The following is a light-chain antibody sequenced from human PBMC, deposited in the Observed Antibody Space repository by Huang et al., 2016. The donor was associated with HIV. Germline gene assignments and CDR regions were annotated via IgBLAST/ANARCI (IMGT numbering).Light chain of an antibody. J-gene: IGKJ2*03. CDR1: QSLLHSDGNTY. CDR2: QVS. Sequence: VMTQTPLSLSVTPGQPASISCKSSQSLLHSDGNTYLYWFFQKPGQSPQLLIYQVSSRFSGVSERFSGCGSGTDFTLKISRVEAEDVGTYYCLQGIFFPYSFGPGTKLELK. CDR3: LQGIFFPYS. V-gene: IGKV2-29*02.